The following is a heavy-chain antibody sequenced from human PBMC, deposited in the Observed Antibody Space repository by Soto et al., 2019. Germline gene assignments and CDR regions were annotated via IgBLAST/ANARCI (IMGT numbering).Heavy chain of an antibody. CDR1: GFTFSSYA. CDR3: ARDPLWGTDMVLCYFDL. D-gene: IGHD5-18*01. Sequence: QVQLVESGGGVVQPGRSLRLSCAASGFTFSSYAMHWVRQAPGKGLEWVAVISYDGSNKYYADSVKSRFTISRDNSKNTLYLQMNSLRAEDTAVYYCARDPLWGTDMVLCYFDLWGRGTLVTVSS. CDR2: ISYDGSNK. V-gene: IGHV3-30-3*01. J-gene: IGHJ2*01.